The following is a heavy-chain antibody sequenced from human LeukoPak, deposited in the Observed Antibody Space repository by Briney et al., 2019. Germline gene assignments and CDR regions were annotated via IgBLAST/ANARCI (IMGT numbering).Heavy chain of an antibody. J-gene: IGHJ4*02. D-gene: IGHD4/OR15-4a*01. CDR3: ARESFEEPGTMDH. V-gene: IGHV4-4*07. CDR1: GGSISSYY. Sequence: SETLSLTCTVSGGSISSYYWSWIRQPAGKGLQWIGRIYTSGSTNYNPSLKSRVTISVDTSKNQFSLRLTSVTAADTALYFCARESFEEPGTMDHWGQGTLVSVSS. CDR2: IYTSGST.